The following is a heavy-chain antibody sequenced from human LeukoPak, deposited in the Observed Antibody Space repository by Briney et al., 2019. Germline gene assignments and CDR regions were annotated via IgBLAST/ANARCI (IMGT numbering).Heavy chain of an antibody. CDR3: ARDLRSWYDEAYYGMDV. Sequence: SETLSLTCTVSGDSISSYYWSWIRQPPGKGLEWIGYIYYSGSTNYNPSLKSRVTISVDTSKNQFSLKLSSVTAADTAVYYCARDLRSWYDEAYYGMDVWGQGTTVTVSS. D-gene: IGHD6-13*01. CDR2: IYYSGST. V-gene: IGHV4-59*01. CDR1: GDSISSYY. J-gene: IGHJ6*02.